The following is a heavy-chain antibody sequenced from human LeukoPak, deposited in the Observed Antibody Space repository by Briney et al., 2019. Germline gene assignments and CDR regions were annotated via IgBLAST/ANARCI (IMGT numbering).Heavy chain of an antibody. D-gene: IGHD4-17*01. CDR3: TRDTGTTGEVKFVP. Sequence: SETLSLTCTVSGNSFGDYYWSWVRQPAGKGLEWIGRIYTSGSTTYNPSLKSRVTMSVDTSKSQFSLNLMSVTAADTAVYYCTRDTGTTGEVKFVPWGQGTLVNVSS. V-gene: IGHV4-4*07. J-gene: IGHJ5*02. CDR2: IYTSGST. CDR1: GNSFGDYY.